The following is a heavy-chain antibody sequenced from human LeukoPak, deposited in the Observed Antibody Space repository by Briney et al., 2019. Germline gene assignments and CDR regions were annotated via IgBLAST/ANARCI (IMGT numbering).Heavy chain of an antibody. CDR2: ITSPVGRM. CDR3: ARAASCGGDCSSSYLQH. D-gene: IGHD2-21*02. CDR1: GFTFSTYS. V-gene: IGHV3-21*01. J-gene: IGHJ1*01. Sequence: PGGSLRLSCAASGFTFSTYSMNWVRQAPGKGLEWVSSITSPVGRMYYADSLKGRITISRDNARSTLYLQMNSLRAEDMAVYYCARAASCGGDCSSSYLQHWGQGTLVTVSS.